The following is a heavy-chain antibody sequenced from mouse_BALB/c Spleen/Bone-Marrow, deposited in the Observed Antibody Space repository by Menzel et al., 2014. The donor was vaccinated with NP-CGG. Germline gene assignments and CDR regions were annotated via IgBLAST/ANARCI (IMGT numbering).Heavy chain of an antibody. CDR3: ARRDDGYVYFDY. J-gene: IGHJ2*01. CDR2: INPTSGYT. CDR1: GYTFTTYM. V-gene: IGHV1-4*01. Sequence: QVQLKESGAELARPGASVKMSCRASGYTFTTYMIHWVRQRPGQGLEWIGYINPTSGYTNYNQKFKDKATLTADKSSSTAYMQLSSLTSEDSAVYYCARRDDGYVYFDYWGQAPLSQSPQ. D-gene: IGHD2-3*01.